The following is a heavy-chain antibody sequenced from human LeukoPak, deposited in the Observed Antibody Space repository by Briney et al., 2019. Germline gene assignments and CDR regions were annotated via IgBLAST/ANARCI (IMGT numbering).Heavy chain of an antibody. CDR2: MNPNSGNT. J-gene: IGHJ6*02. Sequence: ASVKVSCKASGYTFTSYDINWVRQATGQGLEWMGWMNPNSGNTGYVQKFQGRVTMTRNTSISTAYMELSSLRSDDTAVYYCARDKVYYGMDVWGQGTTVTVSS. CDR1: GYTFTSYD. CDR3: ARDKVYYGMDV. V-gene: IGHV1-8*01.